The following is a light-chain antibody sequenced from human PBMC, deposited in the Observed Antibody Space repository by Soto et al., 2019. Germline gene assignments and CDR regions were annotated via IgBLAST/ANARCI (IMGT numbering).Light chain of an antibody. J-gene: IGKJ5*01. V-gene: IGKV1D-12*01. CDR3: QQTDTLPST. CDR2: AAS. Sequence: DIQMTQSPSSVSAAVGERVTITWRASQVMSSWLAWYQQKPGKAPKLLIFAASTLQSGVPSRFSGSGSRTDFTLTITSLQPEDIGTYYCQQTDTLPSTFGQGTRLENK. CDR1: QVMSSW.